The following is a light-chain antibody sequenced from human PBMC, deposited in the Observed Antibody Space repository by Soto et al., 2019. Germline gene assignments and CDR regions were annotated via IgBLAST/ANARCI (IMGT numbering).Light chain of an antibody. V-gene: IGKV1-5*03. J-gene: IGKJ1*01. Sequence: DIQVTQSPPTLSASVGDRVTIICRASQTISTWMAWYQQKPGKAPKLLIYKASSLESGVPSRFSGSGSETEFTLTISSLQPDDSATYYCQQYNSYLTWTFGQGTKVDIK. CDR2: KAS. CDR3: QQYNSYLTWT. CDR1: QTISTW.